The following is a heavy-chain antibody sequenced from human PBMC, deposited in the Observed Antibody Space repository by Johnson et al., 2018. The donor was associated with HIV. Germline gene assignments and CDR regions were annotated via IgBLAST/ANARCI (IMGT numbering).Heavy chain of an antibody. CDR1: GFTVSSNY. J-gene: IGHJ3*02. D-gene: IGHD4-23*01. CDR3: AREALPRGLQSSFGGAFDI. V-gene: IGHV3-66*01. Sequence: VHLVESGGGLFHPGGSLRLSCAASGFTVSSNYMSWVRQAPGKGLEWVSVIYSGGPTYYADSVKGRFTISRDTSENTVYLQMNSLRAEDTAVYYCAREALPRGLQSSFGGAFDIWGQGTMVTVSS. CDR2: IYSGGPT.